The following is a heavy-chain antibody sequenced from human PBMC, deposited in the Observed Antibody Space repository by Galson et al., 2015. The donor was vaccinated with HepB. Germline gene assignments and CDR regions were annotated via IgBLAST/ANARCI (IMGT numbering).Heavy chain of an antibody. CDR2: ISYDGSNK. CDR3: ARDPPQQLDYYYYGMDV. D-gene: IGHD6-6*01. Sequence: SLRLSCAASGFTFSSYAMHWVRQAPGKGLEWVAVISYDGSNKYYADSVKGRFTISRDNSKNTLYLQMNSLRAEDTAVYYCARDPPQQLDYYYYGMDVWGQGTTVTVSS. CDR1: GFTFSSYA. V-gene: IGHV3-30*04. J-gene: IGHJ6*02.